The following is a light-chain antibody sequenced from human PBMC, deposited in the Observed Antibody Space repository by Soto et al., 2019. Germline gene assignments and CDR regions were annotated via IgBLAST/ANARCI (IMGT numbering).Light chain of an antibody. CDR3: QPYNNWPLGIT. J-gene: IGKJ5*01. Sequence: EVVMTQSPATLSVSPGERATLSCRASQSVSSNLAWYQQKPGQAPRLLIYGASTRATGIPARFSGSGSGTEFTLTISSLQSEDFAVYYCQPYNNWPLGITFGQGTRLEI. V-gene: IGKV3-15*01. CDR1: QSVSSN. CDR2: GAS.